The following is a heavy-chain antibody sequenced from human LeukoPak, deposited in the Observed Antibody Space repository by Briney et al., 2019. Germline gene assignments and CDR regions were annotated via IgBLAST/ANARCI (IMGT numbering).Heavy chain of an antibody. CDR3: ARHSPPPTGFCSGTSCFMSGSQYFYMDV. CDR1: GGSISGYF. CDR2: IYSTGTT. V-gene: IGHV4-4*09. Sequence: SETLSLTCTVSGGSISGYFWSWIRQPPGKGPEWIGYIYSTGTTNYSPSLSSRVTISVDTSKNKLSLNLRFVTPTDTAVYHCARHSPPPTGFCSGTSCFMSGSQYFYMDVWGKGTSVTVS. D-gene: IGHD2-2*01. J-gene: IGHJ6*03.